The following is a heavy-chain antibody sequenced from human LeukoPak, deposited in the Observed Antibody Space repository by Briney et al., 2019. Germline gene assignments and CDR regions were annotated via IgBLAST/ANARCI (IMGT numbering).Heavy chain of an antibody. CDR2: IKQDGSEM. D-gene: IGHD3-22*01. CDR1: GFIFSSYW. J-gene: IGHJ4*02. V-gene: IGHV3-7*01. CDR3: ARDLIYTWVGYSEFDS. Sequence: PGGSLRLSCTASGFIFSSYWMSWVRQAPGKGLEGVAHIKQDGSEMFYVDAVRGRFIISRDNDKNSLYLQMINLRVEDTALYYCARDLIYTWVGYSEFDSRGQGTLVTVSA.